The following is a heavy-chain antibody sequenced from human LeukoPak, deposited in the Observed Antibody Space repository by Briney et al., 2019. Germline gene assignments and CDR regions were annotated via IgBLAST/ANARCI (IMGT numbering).Heavy chain of an antibody. CDR3: ARDGDVDGYNYPFYY. CDR2: INSDGSST. CDR1: GFTFSSYA. V-gene: IGHV3-74*01. D-gene: IGHD5-24*01. Sequence: GGSLRLSCAASGFTFSSYAMSWVRQAPGKGLVWVSRINSDGSSTSYADSVKGRFTISRDNAKNTLYLQMNSLRAEDTAVYYCARDGDVDGYNYPFYYWGQGTLVTVSS. J-gene: IGHJ4*02.